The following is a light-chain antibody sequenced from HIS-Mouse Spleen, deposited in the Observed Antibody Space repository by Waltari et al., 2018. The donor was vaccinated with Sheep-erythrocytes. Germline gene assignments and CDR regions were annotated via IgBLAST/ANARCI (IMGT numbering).Light chain of an antibody. CDR2: EAS. CDR1: SSDVGSYNL. Sequence: QSALTQPASVSGSPGQSITISCTGTSSDVGSYNLVSWYQQHPGKAPKPMIYEASKRPSGVSNRFSGSKSGNTASLTSSGLQAEDEADYYCCSYAGSSTWVFGGGTKLTVL. CDR3: CSYAGSSTWV. V-gene: IGLV2-23*01. J-gene: IGLJ3*02.